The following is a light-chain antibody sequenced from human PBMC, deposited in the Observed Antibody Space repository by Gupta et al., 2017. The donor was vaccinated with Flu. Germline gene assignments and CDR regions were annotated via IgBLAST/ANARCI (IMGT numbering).Light chain of an antibody. CDR3: QQYGSSPQT. V-gene: IGKV3-20*01. CDR1: RSVSANY. J-gene: IGKJ1*01. CDR2: GAS. Sequence: GILSLSPGERATHPCRASRSVSANYLAWYQQKPDQAPRLLIYGASSRAAGIPERFSGSGSGTDFTLTISRLEPEDFAVYYWQQYGSSPQTFGQGTKVEIK.